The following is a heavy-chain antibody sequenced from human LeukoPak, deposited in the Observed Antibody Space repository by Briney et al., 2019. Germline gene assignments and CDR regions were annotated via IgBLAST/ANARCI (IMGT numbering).Heavy chain of an antibody. Sequence: ASVSVSCKASGYTFTNYDINWVRQASGQGLEWMGWMNPNSGNTGSAQKFQGRVTMTSNTSISTAYMELSSLRSEDTAVYYCARGLRREQQLLRAFDYWGQGTPVTVSS. V-gene: IGHV1-8*01. D-gene: IGHD6-13*01. CDR3: ARGLRREQQLLRAFDY. CDR2: MNPNSGNT. J-gene: IGHJ4*02. CDR1: GYTFTNYD.